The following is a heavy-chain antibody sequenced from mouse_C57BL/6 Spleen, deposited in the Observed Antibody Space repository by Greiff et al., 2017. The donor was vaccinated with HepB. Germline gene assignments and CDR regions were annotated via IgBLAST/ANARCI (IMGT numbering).Heavy chain of an antibody. Sequence: VQLQQSGAELVRPGASVKLSCTASGFNIKDYYMHWVKQRPEQGLEWIGRIDPEDGDTEYAPKFQGKATMTADTSSNTAYLQLSSLTSEDTAVYYCTDHYYGSTRGFAYWGQGTLVTVSA. CDR2: IDPEDGDT. CDR3: TDHYYGSTRGFAY. D-gene: IGHD1-1*01. CDR1: GFNIKDYY. J-gene: IGHJ3*01. V-gene: IGHV14-1*01.